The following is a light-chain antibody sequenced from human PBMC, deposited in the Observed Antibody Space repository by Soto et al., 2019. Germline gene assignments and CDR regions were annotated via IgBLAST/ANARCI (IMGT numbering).Light chain of an antibody. J-gene: IGKJ4*01. CDR1: QDISSW. V-gene: IGKV1-12*01. Sequence: DIQMTQSPSSVSASVGDRVTITCRASQDISSWLAWFQQRPGRAPKLLIYAASSLQSGGPSRFSGSESGTVFTLPISSLQPEDFATYYCQQANSFPLTFRGGTTVDLK. CDR3: QQANSFPLT. CDR2: AAS.